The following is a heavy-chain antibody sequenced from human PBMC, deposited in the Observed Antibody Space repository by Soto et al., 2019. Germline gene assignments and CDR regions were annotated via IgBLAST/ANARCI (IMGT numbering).Heavy chain of an antibody. Sequence: SETLSLTCAAYGGSFSGYYWSWLRQPPGKGLEWIWEINHSGSTNYNTSLKSRVTISVDTSTNQFSLKLSSVTAADTAVYYGARGPITIFGVVIIPVTAFDYWGQGTLVTVSS. CDR3: ARGPITIFGVVIIPVTAFDY. CDR2: INHSGST. V-gene: IGHV4-34*01. J-gene: IGHJ4*02. D-gene: IGHD3-3*01. CDR1: GGSFSGYY.